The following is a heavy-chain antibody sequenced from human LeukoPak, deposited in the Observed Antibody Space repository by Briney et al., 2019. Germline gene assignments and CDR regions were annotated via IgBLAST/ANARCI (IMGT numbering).Heavy chain of an antibody. V-gene: IGHV1-2*02. J-gene: IGHJ4*02. CDR3: ARDRDYYDSSGKLDY. CDR2: INPNSGGT. CDR1: GYTFTGYY. Sequence: ASVKVSCKASGYTFTGYYMHWVRQAPGQGLEWMGWINPNSGGTNYAQKFQGRVTMTRDTSISTAYMELSRLRSDDTAVYYCARDRDYYDSSGKLDYWGQGTLVTVSS. D-gene: IGHD3-22*01.